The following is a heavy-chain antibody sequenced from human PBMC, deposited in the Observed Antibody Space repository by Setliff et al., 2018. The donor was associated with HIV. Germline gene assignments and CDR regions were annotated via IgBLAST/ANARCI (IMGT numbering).Heavy chain of an antibody. J-gene: IGHJ5*02. V-gene: IGHV1-2*02. CDR2: IGPNHGDT. CDR1: GYTFTDYF. D-gene: IGHD7-27*01. CDR3: ARQLSNSLDP. Sequence: ASVKVSCKASGYTFTDYFIYWVRQAPGQGLEWMGWIGPNHGDTRLTETFRGRVTMTRDTTLNTAYVELSGLRSDDTAVYFCARQLSNSLDPWGQGTLVTVSS.